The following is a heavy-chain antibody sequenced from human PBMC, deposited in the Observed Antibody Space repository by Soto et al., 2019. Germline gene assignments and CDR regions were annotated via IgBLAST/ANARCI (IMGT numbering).Heavy chain of an antibody. CDR1: GFTFNSYA. CDR3: ARDYARGWCQF. Sequence: PGGSLRLSCAASGFTFNSYAMSWVRQAPGKGLEWVALISFDGDKYYVDSVKGRFTISRDNPTNTVYLQMNRLRPEDTAVYYCARDYARGWCQFWGQGTLVTVSS. J-gene: IGHJ4*02. CDR2: ISFDGDK. V-gene: IGHV3-30*03. D-gene: IGHD2-8*02.